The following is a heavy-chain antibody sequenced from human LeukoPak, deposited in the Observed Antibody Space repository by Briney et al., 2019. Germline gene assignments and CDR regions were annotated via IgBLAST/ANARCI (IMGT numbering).Heavy chain of an antibody. CDR3: ARAHYSNYAGGSFDI. CDR1: GFTLSSNY. CDR2: IYSGGST. V-gene: IGHV3-66*01. Sequence: GGSLRLSCAASGFTLSSNYMSWVRQAPGKGLEWVSVIYSGGSTYYTDSVKGRFTISRDNSKNTLYLQMNSLRAEDTAVYYCARAHYSNYAGGSFDIWGQGTMVTVSS. D-gene: IGHD4-11*01. J-gene: IGHJ3*02.